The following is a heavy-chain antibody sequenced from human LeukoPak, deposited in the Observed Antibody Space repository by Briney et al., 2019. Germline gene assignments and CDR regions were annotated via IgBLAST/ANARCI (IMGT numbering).Heavy chain of an antibody. CDR2: ISSSGSPI. J-gene: IGHJ4*02. CDR1: GFTFSSYE. V-gene: IGHV3-48*03. CDR3: ARVGSEWLVNDY. Sequence: PGGSLRLSCAASGFTFSSYEMNWVRQAPGKGLEWVSYISSSGSPIYYADSVKGRFTISRDNAKNSLYLQINSPRDEDMAVYYCARVGSEWLVNDYWGQGALVTVSS. D-gene: IGHD6-19*01.